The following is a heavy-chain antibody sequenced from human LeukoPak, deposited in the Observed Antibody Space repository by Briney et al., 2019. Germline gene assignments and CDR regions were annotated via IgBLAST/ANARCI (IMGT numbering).Heavy chain of an antibody. Sequence: SETLSLTCAVYGGSFSNYYWSWIRQSPGKGLEWIGEINDSGTINYNPSLMSRVTISVDKFKNQFSLELSSVTAADTAVYYCARRWNYGRNYYIDVWGKGATVSVSS. J-gene: IGHJ6*03. CDR2: INDSGTI. CDR3: ARRWNYGRNYYIDV. CDR1: GGSFSNYY. V-gene: IGHV4-34*01. D-gene: IGHD1-7*01.